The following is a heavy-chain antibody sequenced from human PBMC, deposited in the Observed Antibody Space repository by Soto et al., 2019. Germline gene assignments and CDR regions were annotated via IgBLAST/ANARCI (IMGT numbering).Heavy chain of an antibody. J-gene: IGHJ4*02. CDR2: ISGSGDRT. D-gene: IGHD6-19*01. CDR3: AKDPSGGFNGYFDY. CDR1: GFTFSSYA. Sequence: EVQLLESGGGFVQPGGSLRLSCEASGFTFSSYALTCVRQAPGKGLEWVSAISGSGDRTYYADSVKGRFTISRDNSKNTLYLQMNSLRAEDTAIYYCAKDPSGGFNGYFDYWGQGTLVTVS. V-gene: IGHV3-23*01.